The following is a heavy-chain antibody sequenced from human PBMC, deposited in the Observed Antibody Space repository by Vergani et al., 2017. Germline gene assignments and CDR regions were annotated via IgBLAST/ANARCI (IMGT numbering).Heavy chain of an antibody. V-gene: IGHV4-34*01. CDR1: GGSFSGYY. J-gene: IGHJ4*02. CDR3: ARLGYYYGSGSYYLYYFDY. Sequence: QVQLQESGPGLVKPSETLSLTCAVYGGSFSGYYWSWIRQPPGKGLEWIGEINHSGSTNYNPSLKSRVTISVDTSKNQFSLKLSSVTAADTAVYYCARLGYYYGSGSYYLYYFDYWGQGTLVTVSS. CDR2: INHSGST. D-gene: IGHD3-10*01.